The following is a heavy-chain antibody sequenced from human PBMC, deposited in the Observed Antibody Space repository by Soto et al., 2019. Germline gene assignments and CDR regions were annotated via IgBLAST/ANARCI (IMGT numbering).Heavy chain of an antibody. Sequence: SETLSLTCTVSGGSISSYYWSWIRQPPGKGLEWIGYIYYSGSTNYNPSLKSRVTISVDTSKNQFSLKLSSVTAADTAVYYCARIPPSGGSFGASFPWGQGTLVTVSS. J-gene: IGHJ5*02. CDR2: IYYSGST. CDR3: ARIPPSGGSFGASFP. CDR1: GGSISSYY. V-gene: IGHV4-59*12. D-gene: IGHD3-10*01.